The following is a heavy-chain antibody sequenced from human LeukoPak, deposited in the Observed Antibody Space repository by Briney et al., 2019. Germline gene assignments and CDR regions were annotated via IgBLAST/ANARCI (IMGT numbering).Heavy chain of an antibody. CDR3: ARVQDYGDYVGNNWFDP. D-gene: IGHD4-17*01. CDR1: GGSVSSGSYY. J-gene: IGHJ5*02. V-gene: IGHV4-61*01. CDR2: IYYSGST. Sequence: PSETLSLTCTVSGGSVSSGSYYWSWIRQPSGKGLEWIGYIYYSGSTNYNPSLKSRVTISVDTSKNQFSLKLSSVTAADTAVYYCARVQDYGDYVGNNWFDPWGQGTLVTVSS.